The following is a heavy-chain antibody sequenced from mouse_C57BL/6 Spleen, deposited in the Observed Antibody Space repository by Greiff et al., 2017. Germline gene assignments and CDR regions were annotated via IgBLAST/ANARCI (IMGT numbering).Heavy chain of an antibody. CDR1: GFTFTDYY. CDR2: IRNKANGYTT. Sequence: DVMLVESGGGLVQPGGSLSLSCAASGFTFTDYYMSWVRQPPGKALEWLGFIRNKANGYTTEYSASVKGRFTISRDNSQSILYLQMNALRAEDSATYYCARSNYGYFDVWGTGTTVTVSS. V-gene: IGHV7-3*01. CDR3: ARSNYGYFDV. J-gene: IGHJ1*03.